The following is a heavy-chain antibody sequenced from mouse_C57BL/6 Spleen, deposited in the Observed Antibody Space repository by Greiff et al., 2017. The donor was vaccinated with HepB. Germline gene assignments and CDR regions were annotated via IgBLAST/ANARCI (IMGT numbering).Heavy chain of an antibody. V-gene: IGHV1-18*01. CDR2: INPNNGGT. J-gene: IGHJ2*01. Sequence: EVKLQESGPELVKPGASVKIPCKASGYTFTDYNMDWVKQSHGKSLEWIGDINPNNGGTIYNQKFKGKATLTVDKSSSTAYMELRSLTSEDTAVYYCARREDDGYLFDYWGQGTTLTVSS. D-gene: IGHD2-3*01. CDR3: ARREDDGYLFDY. CDR1: GYTFTDYN.